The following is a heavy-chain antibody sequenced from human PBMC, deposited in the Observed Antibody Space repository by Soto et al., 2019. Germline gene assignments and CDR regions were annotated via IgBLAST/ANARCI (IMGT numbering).Heavy chain of an antibody. D-gene: IGHD3-22*01. J-gene: IGHJ4*02. CDR3: AKDWHDSSGYLDY. Sequence: VQLVESGGVVVQPGGSLRLSCAASGFTFDDYTMHWVRQAPGKGLEWVSLISWDGGSTYYADSVKSRFTISRDNSKNSLYLQMNSLRTEDTALYYCAKDWHDSSGYLDYWGQGTLVTVSS. CDR2: ISWDGGST. V-gene: IGHV3-43*01. CDR1: GFTFDDYT.